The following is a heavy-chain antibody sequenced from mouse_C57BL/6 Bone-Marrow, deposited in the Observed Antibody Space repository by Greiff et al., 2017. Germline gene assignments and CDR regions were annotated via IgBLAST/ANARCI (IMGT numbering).Heavy chain of an antibody. J-gene: IGHJ3*01. V-gene: IGHV5-6*01. CDR1: GFTFSSYG. CDR3: ARLWDCGGSWFAY. Sequence: VQLKESGGDLVKPGGSLKLSCAASGFTFSSYGMSWVRQTPDKRLEWVATISSGGSYTYYPDSVKGRFTISRDNAKNTLYLQMSSLKSEDTAMYYCARLWDCGGSWFAYWGQGTLVTVSA. CDR2: ISSGGSYT. D-gene: IGHD4-1*01.